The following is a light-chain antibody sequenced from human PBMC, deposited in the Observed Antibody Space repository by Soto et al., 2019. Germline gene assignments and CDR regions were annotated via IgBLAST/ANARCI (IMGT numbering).Light chain of an antibody. Sequence: QSALTQPASVSGSPGQSITISCTGTSSDVGGYNYVSWYQHHPGKAPKLMIYDVTNRPSGVSNRFSDSKSGNTASLTISGLQAEDEADYYCTSYTTSSPDLVFGGGTKLTVL. V-gene: IGLV2-14*03. CDR2: DVT. CDR1: SSDVGGYNY. CDR3: TSYTTSSPDLV. J-gene: IGLJ3*02.